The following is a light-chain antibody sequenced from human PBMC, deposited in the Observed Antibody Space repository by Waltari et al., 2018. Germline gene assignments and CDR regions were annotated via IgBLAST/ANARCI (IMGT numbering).Light chain of an antibody. J-gene: IGLJ1*01. V-gene: IGLV2-23*02. CDR3: CAFAGYGVYV. Sequence: SCLAQPQSVAECLGHLSPISLNESSRDVADYHLLSWYHHHPGGDPKLLIYEFSKRPSGVSSRVSGSKSGKTASLTISGLQAEDEGDYCCCAFAGYGVYVFGSGTHVAVL. CDR2: EFS. CDR1: SRDVADYHL.